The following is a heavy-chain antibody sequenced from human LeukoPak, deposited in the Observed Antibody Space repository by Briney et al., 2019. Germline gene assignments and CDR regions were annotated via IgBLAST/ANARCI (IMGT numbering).Heavy chain of an antibody. Sequence: PGGSLRLSCAASGFTFSSYSMNWVRQAPGKGLEWVSSISSSSSYIYYADSVKGRFTISRDNAKSSLYLQMNSLRAEDTAVYYCASVPGTTVTTDYWGQGTLVTVSS. J-gene: IGHJ4*02. CDR3: ASVPGTTVTTDY. CDR1: GFTFSSYS. D-gene: IGHD4-17*01. V-gene: IGHV3-21*01. CDR2: ISSSSSYI.